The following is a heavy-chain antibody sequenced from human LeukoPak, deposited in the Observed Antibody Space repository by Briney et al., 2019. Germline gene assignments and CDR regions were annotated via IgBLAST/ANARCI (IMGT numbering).Heavy chain of an antibody. J-gene: IGHJ4*02. Sequence: SVKVSCKASGGTFSSYAISWVRQVPGQGLEWMGGIIPIFGTANYAQKFQGRVTITTDESTSTAYMELSSLRSEDTAVYYCARTIVATRMLDYWGQGTLVTVSS. CDR1: GGTFSSYA. D-gene: IGHD5-12*01. CDR3: ARTIVATRMLDY. V-gene: IGHV1-69*05. CDR2: IIPIFGTA.